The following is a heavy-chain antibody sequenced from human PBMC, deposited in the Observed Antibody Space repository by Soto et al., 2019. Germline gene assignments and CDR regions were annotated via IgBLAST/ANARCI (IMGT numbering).Heavy chain of an antibody. V-gene: IGHV4-59*08. CDR3: ARPIGDYGDYGHDAFDI. CDR1: GGSISSYY. D-gene: IGHD4-17*01. J-gene: IGHJ3*02. Sequence: SETLSLTCTVSGGSISSYYWSWIRQPPGKGLEWIGYIYYSGSTNYNPSLKSRVTISADTSKNQFSLKLSSVTAADTAVYYCARPIGDYGDYGHDAFDIWGQGTMVTVSS. CDR2: IYYSGST.